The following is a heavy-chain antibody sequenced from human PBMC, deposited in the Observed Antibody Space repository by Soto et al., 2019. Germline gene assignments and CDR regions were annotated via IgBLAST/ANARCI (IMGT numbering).Heavy chain of an antibody. CDR3: ARGINYYDSSGDSWFDP. CDR2: IYYSGST. D-gene: IGHD3-22*01. Sequence: SDTLSLTWTVSGGSISSGDYYWSWIRQPPGKGLEWIGYIYYSGSTYYNPSLKSRVTISVDTSKNQFSLKLSSVTAADTAVYYCARGINYYDSSGDSWFDPWGQGTLVTVSS. J-gene: IGHJ5*02. V-gene: IGHV4-30-4*02. CDR1: GGSISSGDYY.